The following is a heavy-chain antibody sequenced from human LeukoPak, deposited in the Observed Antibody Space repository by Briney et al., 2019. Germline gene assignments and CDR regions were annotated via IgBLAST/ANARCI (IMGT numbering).Heavy chain of an antibody. Sequence: GGSLRLSCAASGFTFSSYGMHWVRQAPGKGLEWVAVISYDGSNKYYADSVEGRFTISRDNSKNTLYLQMNSLRAEDTAVYYCAKNSGPYYYYYYMDVWGKGTTVTVSS. CDR3: AKNSGPYYYYYYMDV. V-gene: IGHV3-30*18. CDR2: ISYDGSNK. CDR1: GFTFSSYG. J-gene: IGHJ6*03.